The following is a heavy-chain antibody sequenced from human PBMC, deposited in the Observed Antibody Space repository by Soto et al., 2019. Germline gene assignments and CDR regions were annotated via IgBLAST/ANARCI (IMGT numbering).Heavy chain of an antibody. CDR2: TRNKANSYTT. Sequence: EVQLVESGGGLVQPGGSLRLSCAVSGFTFSDHYMDWVRQAPGKGLEWVGRTRNKANSYTTEYAASVKGRFAVSRVESGNSLYLHMNSLKTEDTAVYYCARVAVASYAYDIWGQGTMVTVSS. D-gene: IGHD2-21*01. V-gene: IGHV3-72*01. CDR1: GFTFSDHY. CDR3: ARVAVASYAYDI. J-gene: IGHJ3*02.